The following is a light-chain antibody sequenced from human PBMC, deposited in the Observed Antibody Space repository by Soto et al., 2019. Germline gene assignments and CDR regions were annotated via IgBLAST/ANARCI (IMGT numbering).Light chain of an antibody. CDR1: QSVSSNY. CDR2: DAS. V-gene: IGKV3-20*01. CDR3: QQYGGSTYT. Sequence: EIVLTQSPGTLSLSPGERATLSCRASQSVSSNYLAWYQQTPGQAPRLLIYDASRRASGIPDRFSGSGSGTDFTLTINRLEPEDFAVYYCQQYGGSTYTFGQGTKLEIK. J-gene: IGKJ2*01.